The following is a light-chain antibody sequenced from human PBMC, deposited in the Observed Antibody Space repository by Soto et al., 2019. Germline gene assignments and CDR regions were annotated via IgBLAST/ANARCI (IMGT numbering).Light chain of an antibody. V-gene: IGKV3-15*01. CDR1: QSVSHN. CDR3: QQSNNWPYT. CDR2: GAS. J-gene: IGKJ2*01. Sequence: EIVMTQSPATLSVSPGERATLSCRASQSVSHNLAWYQQKPGQAPRLLFYGASFRATGVPARFSGSGSGTDFTRTISSMQSEDFAIYYCQQSNNWPYTFGQGTKLEIK.